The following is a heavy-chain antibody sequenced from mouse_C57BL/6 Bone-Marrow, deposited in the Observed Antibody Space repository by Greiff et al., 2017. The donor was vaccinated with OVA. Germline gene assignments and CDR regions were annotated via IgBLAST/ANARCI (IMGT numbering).Heavy chain of an antibody. Sequence: EVQLKESGPSLVRPSQTLSLTCTVTGFSINSDCYWIWIRQFPGNKLEYIGYTFYSGITYYNPSLESRTYITRDTSKNQFSLKLSSVTTEDTATYYCARARAYGSSHAMDYWGQGTSVTVSS. CDR3: ARARAYGSSHAMDY. J-gene: IGHJ4*01. V-gene: IGHV3-3*01. D-gene: IGHD1-1*01. CDR1: GFSINSDCY. CDR2: TFYSGIT.